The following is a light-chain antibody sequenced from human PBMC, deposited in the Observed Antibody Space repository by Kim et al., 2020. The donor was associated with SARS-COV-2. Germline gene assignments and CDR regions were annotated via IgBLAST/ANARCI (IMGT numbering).Light chain of an antibody. J-gene: IGLJ2*01. V-gene: IGLV2-11*01. CDR2: DVH. Sequence: GQSVTISCSGSSSDVGGSNYVSWYQQHPGKAPKLMIYDVHKRPSGVPDRYSGSKSGNTASLTISGLRAEDEADYHCCSYAGRYTVVFGGGTKVTVL. CDR3: CSYAGRYTVV. CDR1: SSDVGGSNY.